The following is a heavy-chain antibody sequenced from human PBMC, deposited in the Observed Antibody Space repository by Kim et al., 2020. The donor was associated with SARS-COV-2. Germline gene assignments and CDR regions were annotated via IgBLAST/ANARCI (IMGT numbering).Heavy chain of an antibody. CDR2: VGAYNGDT. J-gene: IGHJ4*02. Sequence: ASVKVSCKASGYTFTSYGISWVRQAPGQGLEWLGWVGAYNGDTNYAQNLQGRVTLTTDTSTSTAFLELRSLRSDDTAVYFCARDRGYGDVTFDYLGQGTL. D-gene: IGHD4-17*01. CDR3: ARDRGYGDVTFDY. V-gene: IGHV1-18*01. CDR1: GYTFTSYG.